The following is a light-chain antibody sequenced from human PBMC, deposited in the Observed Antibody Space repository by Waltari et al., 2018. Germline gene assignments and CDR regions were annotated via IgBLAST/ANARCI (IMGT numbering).Light chain of an antibody. V-gene: IGKV1-39*01. CDR1: QSIATY. CDR3: QQTFSTPLT. CDR2: TTS. Sequence: DIQMTQSPSSLSASVGDRVTITCRTSQSIATYLNWYQQKPGEATNLVIYTTSTLQNGVPSRFGGSGSGTAFSLTVSSLQPEDVGTYYCQQTFSTPLTFGGGTRVEIK. J-gene: IGKJ4*01.